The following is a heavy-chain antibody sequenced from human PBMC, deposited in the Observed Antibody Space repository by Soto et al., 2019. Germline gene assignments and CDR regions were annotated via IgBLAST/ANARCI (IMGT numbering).Heavy chain of an antibody. Sequence: ASVKVSCKASGYTFTGYYMHWVRQAPGQGLEWMGWINPNSGGTNYAQKLQGRVTMTRDTSMSTAYMELRRLRSDDTAVYYCARVSTAMVLGDYWGQGTLVTVSS. CDR1: GYTFTGYY. D-gene: IGHD5-18*01. V-gene: IGHV1-2*02. CDR3: ARVSTAMVLGDY. CDR2: INPNSGGT. J-gene: IGHJ4*02.